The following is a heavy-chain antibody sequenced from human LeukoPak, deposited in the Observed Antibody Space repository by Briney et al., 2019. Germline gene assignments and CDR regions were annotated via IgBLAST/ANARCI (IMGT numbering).Heavy chain of an antibody. CDR3: ARKYNSGWWIDC. D-gene: IGHD6-19*01. CDR2: ISSGGTT. J-gene: IGHJ4*02. CDR1: GFAISSNY. V-gene: IGHV3-53*01. Sequence: SGGSLRLSCAASGFAISSNYMNWVCQAPGKGLEWVSFISSGGTTHYADSVKGRFTISRDNSKNTLYLHMNTLRAEDTAVYYCARKYNSGWWIDCWGQGTLVTVSS.